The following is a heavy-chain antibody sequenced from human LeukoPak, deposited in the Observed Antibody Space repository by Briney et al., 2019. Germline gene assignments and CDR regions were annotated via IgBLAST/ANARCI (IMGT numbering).Heavy chain of an antibody. CDR1: GFTFSSYG. Sequence: GGSLRLSCAASGFTFSSYGMHWVRQAPGKGLEWVAFIRHDGSYKYYADSVKGRFTISRDNSKNTLYLQMNSLRAEDTAVYYCAKVFGSGYYHFDYWGRGTLVTVSS. CDR3: AKVFGSGYYHFDY. D-gene: IGHD3-22*01. CDR2: IRHDGSYK. V-gene: IGHV3-30*02. J-gene: IGHJ4*02.